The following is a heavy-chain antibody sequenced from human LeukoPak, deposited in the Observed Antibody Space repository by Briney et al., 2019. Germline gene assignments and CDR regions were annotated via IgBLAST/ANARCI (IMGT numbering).Heavy chain of an antibody. D-gene: IGHD1-26*01. V-gene: IGHV3-23*01. CDR2: ISGSGGST. Sequence: GGSLRLSCAASGFTFSSYAMSWVRQAPGKGLEWVSAISGSGGSTYYADSVKGRFTISRDNSKNTLYLQMNSLRAEDTAVYYCAKLVRSGSYYYYYYGMDVWGQGTTVTVSS. CDR3: AKLVRSGSYYYYYYGMDV. CDR1: GFTFSSYA. J-gene: IGHJ6*02.